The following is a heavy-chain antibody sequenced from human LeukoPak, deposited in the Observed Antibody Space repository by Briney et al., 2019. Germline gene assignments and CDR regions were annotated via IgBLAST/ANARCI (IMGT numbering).Heavy chain of an antibody. CDR2: IKSDGTGI. V-gene: IGHV3-74*01. CDR3: GRHRSGSGTYVIDC. J-gene: IGHJ4*02. Sequence: GGSLSLSCTTSGFTFSNYWMYWVRQAPGKGLVWVSRIKSDGTGITYTDSVEGRFTISRDNAKNTLYLQMNSLRAEDTAVYYCGRHRSGSGTYVIDCWVQATLVSVSS. D-gene: IGHD3-10*01. CDR1: GFTFSNYW.